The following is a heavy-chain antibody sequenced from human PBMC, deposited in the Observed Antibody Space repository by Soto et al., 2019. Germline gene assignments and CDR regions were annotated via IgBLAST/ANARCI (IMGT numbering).Heavy chain of an antibody. CDR3: AKAVYSGSYFDY. Sequence: SETLSLTCTVSGGSISTYYWSWVRQSPGKGLEWIGYIFYSDNTNYNPSLKSRVTISVDTSKNQFSLKLTSVTAEDTAVYYCAKAVYSGSYFDYWGPGTLVTVSS. D-gene: IGHD1-26*01. CDR1: GGSISTYY. J-gene: IGHJ4*02. V-gene: IGHV4-59*01. CDR2: IFYSDNT.